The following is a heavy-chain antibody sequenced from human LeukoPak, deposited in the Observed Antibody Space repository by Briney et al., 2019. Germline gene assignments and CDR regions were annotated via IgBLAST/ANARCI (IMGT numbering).Heavy chain of an antibody. D-gene: IGHD2-15*01. CDR1: GYSISGGYY. J-gene: IGHJ4*02. V-gene: IGHV4-38-2*02. CDR2: IYHSGST. Sequence: SETLSLTCTISGYSISGGYYWGWVRQPPGKGLEWIGSIYHSGSTYYNPSLESRVTMSADTSKNQFYLKLNSVTAADTAVFYCARHQDCSSSSCQGNFDYWGQGSLVTVSS. CDR3: ARHQDCSSSSCQGNFDY.